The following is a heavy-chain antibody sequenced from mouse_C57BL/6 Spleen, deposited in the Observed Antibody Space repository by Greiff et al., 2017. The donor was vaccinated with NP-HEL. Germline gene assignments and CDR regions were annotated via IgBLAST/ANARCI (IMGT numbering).Heavy chain of an antibody. CDR3: AREGATVVEGYFDY. Sequence: EVQLQQSGGGLVKPGGSLKLSCAASGFTFSSYAMSWVRQTPEKRLEWVATISDGGSYTYYPDNVKGRFTISRDNAKNNLYLQMSHLKSEDTAMYYCAREGATVVEGYFDYWGQGTTLTVSS. CDR2: ISDGGSYT. D-gene: IGHD1-1*01. CDR1: GFTFSSYA. J-gene: IGHJ2*01. V-gene: IGHV5-4*01.